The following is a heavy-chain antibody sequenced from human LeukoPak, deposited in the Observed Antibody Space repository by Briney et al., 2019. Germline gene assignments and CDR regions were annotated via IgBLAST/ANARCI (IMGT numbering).Heavy chain of an antibody. D-gene: IGHD4-17*01. J-gene: IGHJ4*02. CDR1: GGSISSSNFY. V-gene: IGHV4-39*07. Sequence: PSETLSLTCTVSGGSISSSNFYWGWIRQPPGKGLEWIGSIYHSGSTYYNPSLKSRVTISVDTSKNQFSLKLSSVTAADTAVYYCARDFGYGDYRDYWGQGTLVTVSS. CDR2: IYHSGST. CDR3: ARDFGYGDYRDY.